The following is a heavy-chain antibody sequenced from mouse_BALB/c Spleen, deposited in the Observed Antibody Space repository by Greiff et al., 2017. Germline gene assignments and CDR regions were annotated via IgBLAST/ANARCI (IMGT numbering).Heavy chain of an antibody. CDR2: ISTYYGNT. V-gene: IGHV1-67*01. D-gene: IGHD4-1*01. Sequence: QVQLQQSGPELVRPGVSVKISCKGSGYTFTDYAMHWVKQSHAKSLEWIGVISTYYGNTNYNQKFKGKATMTVDKSSSTAYMELARLTSEDSAIYYCARELTGTYAIDYWGQGTSVTVSS. J-gene: IGHJ4*01. CDR3: ARELTGTYAIDY. CDR1: GYTFTDYA.